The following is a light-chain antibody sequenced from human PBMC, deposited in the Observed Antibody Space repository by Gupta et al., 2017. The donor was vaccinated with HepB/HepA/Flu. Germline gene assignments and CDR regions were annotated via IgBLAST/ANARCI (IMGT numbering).Light chain of an antibody. CDR1: QSISSW. J-gene: IGKJ1*01. CDR3: QQYNSFPWT. Sequence: DMQMTHSPSALSASVGDRVTITCRASQSISSWLAWYQQKPGKAPKLLISKASSLESGVPSRFSGSGSGTEFTLTISSLQPDDFAHYYCQQYNSFPWTFGQGTKVEIK. V-gene: IGKV1-5*03. CDR2: KAS.